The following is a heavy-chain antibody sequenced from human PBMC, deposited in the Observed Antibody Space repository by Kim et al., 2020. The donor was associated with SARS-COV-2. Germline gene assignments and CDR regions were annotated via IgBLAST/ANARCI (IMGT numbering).Heavy chain of an antibody. Sequence: ASVKVSCKASGYTFTSYGISWVRQAPGQGLEWMGWISAYNGNTNYAQKLQGRVTMTTDTSTSTAYMELRSLRSDDTAVYYCASSGVGAMTSRPFDYWGQGTLVTVSS. CDR2: ISAYNGNT. V-gene: IGHV1-18*01. D-gene: IGHD1-26*01. CDR3: ASSGVGAMTSRPFDY. J-gene: IGHJ4*02. CDR1: GYTFTSYG.